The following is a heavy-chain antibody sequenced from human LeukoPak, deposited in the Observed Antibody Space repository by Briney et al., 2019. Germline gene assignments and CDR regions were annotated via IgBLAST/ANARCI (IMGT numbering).Heavy chain of an antibody. V-gene: IGHV3-30-3*01. J-gene: IGHJ3*02. Sequence: GGSLTLSCAASECTFSSYPIHWVRQAPAKGLEWLAITSKDGNIYYADSVKGRFTISRDNSKNTVYLQMNSLRVEDTAVYYCAREKNPTYDYYDSSSHSSAFDIWGQGTMVTVSS. CDR2: TSKDGNI. CDR1: ECTFSSYP. D-gene: IGHD3-22*01. CDR3: AREKNPTYDYYDSSSHSSAFDI.